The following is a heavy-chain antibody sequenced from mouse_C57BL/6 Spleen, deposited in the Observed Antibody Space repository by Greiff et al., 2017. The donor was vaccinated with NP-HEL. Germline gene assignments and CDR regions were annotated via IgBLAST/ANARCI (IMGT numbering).Heavy chain of an antibody. CDR2: INPNYGTT. D-gene: IGHD1-1*01. CDR3: ARMDYYGSSGLFAY. Sequence: VQLKESGPELVKPGASVKISCKASGYSFTDYNMNWVKQSNGKSLEWIGVINPNYGTTSYNQKFKGKATLTVDQSSSTAYMQLNSLTSEDSAVYYCARMDYYGSSGLFAYWGQGTLVTVSA. J-gene: IGHJ3*01. V-gene: IGHV1-39*01. CDR1: GYSFTDYN.